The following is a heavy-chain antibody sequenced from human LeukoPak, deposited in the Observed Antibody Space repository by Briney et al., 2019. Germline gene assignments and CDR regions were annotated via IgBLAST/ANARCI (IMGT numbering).Heavy chain of an antibody. Sequence: SVKVSCKASGGTFSSYAISWVRQAPGQGLEWMGRIIPILGIANYAQKFQGRVTITADKSTSTAYMELRSLRSDDTAVYYCARGTYGDYGLRAFDIWGQGTMVTVSS. CDR3: ARGTYGDYGLRAFDI. V-gene: IGHV1-69*04. D-gene: IGHD4-17*01. J-gene: IGHJ3*02. CDR1: GGTFSSYA. CDR2: IIPILGIA.